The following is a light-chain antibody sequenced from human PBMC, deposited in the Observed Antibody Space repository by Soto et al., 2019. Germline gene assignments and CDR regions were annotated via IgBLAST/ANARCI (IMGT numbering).Light chain of an antibody. CDR3: QQYNNWPPWT. CDR1: QSVSSN. J-gene: IGKJ1*01. Sequence: EIVLTQSPGTLSLSPGERATLSSRASQSVSSNLAWYQQKPGQAPRLLIYGASTRATGIPARFSGSGSGTEFTLTISSLQSEDFAVYYCQQYNNWPPWTFGQGTKVEIK. CDR2: GAS. V-gene: IGKV3-15*01.